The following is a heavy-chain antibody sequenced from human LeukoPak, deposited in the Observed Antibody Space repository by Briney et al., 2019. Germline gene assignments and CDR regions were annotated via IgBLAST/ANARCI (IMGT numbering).Heavy chain of an antibody. CDR2: IWYDGSNK. J-gene: IGHJ4*02. Sequence: LGGSLRLSCAASGFTFSSYGMHRVRQAPGKGLEWVAVIWYDGSNKYYADSVKGRFTISRDNSKNTLYLQMNSLRAEDTAVYYCARRYYGSGSYYIDYWGQGTLVTVSS. CDR1: GFTFSSYG. V-gene: IGHV3-33*01. D-gene: IGHD3-10*01. CDR3: ARRYYGSGSYYIDY.